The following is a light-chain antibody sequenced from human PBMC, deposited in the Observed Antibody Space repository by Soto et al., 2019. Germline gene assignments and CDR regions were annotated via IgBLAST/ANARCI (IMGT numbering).Light chain of an antibody. CDR2: GNT. V-gene: IGLV1-40*01. CDR1: NSNIGAGYD. Sequence: QSVLTQPPSMSGAPGQRVTISCTGSNSNIGAGYDVHWYRHLPGTAPKLLIYGNTNRPSGVPDRFSGSKSSTSASLAITGLQAEYEADYYCQSHDSSLNSWVFGGGTKVTVL. CDR3: QSHDSSLNSWV. J-gene: IGLJ3*02.